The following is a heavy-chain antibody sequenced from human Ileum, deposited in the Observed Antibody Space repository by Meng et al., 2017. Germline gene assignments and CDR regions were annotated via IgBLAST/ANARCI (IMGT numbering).Heavy chain of an antibody. J-gene: IGHJ4*02. V-gene: IGHV6-1*01. CDR2: TYYRSKWYS. CDR3: ASGSGSLDY. CDR1: GGSFTNNIAA. Sequence: PRLEKPPQTLSPACAVSGGSFTNNIAAWNWIRKSPFRGLEWLGRTYYRSKWYSEYAVSVKIRISITPDTSKNQFSLQMNSVTPEDTAVYYCASGSGSLDYWGPGTLVIVSS. D-gene: IGHD3-3*01.